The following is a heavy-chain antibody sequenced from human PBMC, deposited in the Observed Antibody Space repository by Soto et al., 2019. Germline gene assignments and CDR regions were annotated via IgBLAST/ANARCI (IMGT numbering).Heavy chain of an antibody. CDR1: GGSISSGGYY. Sequence: PSETLSLTCTVSGGSISSGGYYWSWIRQHPGKGLEWIGYIYYSGSTYYNPSLKSRVTISVDTSKNQFSLKLSSVTAAYTAVYYCARDIGYSYGSSYFDYWGQGTLVTVSS. CDR2: IYYSGST. D-gene: IGHD5-18*01. J-gene: IGHJ4*02. CDR3: ARDIGYSYGSSYFDY. V-gene: IGHV4-31*03.